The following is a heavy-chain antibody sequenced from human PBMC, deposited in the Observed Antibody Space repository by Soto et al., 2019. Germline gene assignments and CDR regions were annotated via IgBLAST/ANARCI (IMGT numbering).Heavy chain of an antibody. V-gene: IGHV3-33*01. J-gene: IGHJ6*03. Sequence: GGSLRLSCAASGFTFSSYGMHWVRQAPGKGLEWVAVIWYDGSNKYYADSVKGRFTISRDNSKNTLYLQMNSLRAEDTAVYYCARDRLLRFLEWGVYYYYMDVWGKGTTVTVSS. CDR3: ARDRLLRFLEWGVYYYYMDV. CDR1: GFTFSSYG. D-gene: IGHD3-3*01. CDR2: IWYDGSNK.